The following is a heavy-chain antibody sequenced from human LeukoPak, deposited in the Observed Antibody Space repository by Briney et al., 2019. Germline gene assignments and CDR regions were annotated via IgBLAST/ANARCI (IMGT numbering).Heavy chain of an antibody. CDR1: GFTFSTYW. J-gene: IGHJ4*02. V-gene: IGHV3-7*03. CDR2: IKEDGTET. D-gene: IGHD5-24*01. CDR3: AKEGRSLQTY. Sequence: GGSLRLSCAASGFTFSTYWMSWVRLAPGKGLEWVANIKEDGTETYYVDSVKGRFTISRDNAKNSLYLQMNSLRVEDTAVYYCAKEGRSLQTYWGQGTLVTVSS.